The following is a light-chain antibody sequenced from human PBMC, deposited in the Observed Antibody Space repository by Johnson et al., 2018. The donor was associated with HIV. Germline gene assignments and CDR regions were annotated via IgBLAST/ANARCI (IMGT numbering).Light chain of an antibody. CDR2: DNN. Sequence: QSVLTQPPSVSAAPGQKVTISCSGSSSNIGNNYVSWYQQLPGTAPKLLIYDNNKRPSRIPDRFSGSKSGTSATLGITGLPTGDEADYYFGTWDNSLSASYVFGTGTKVTGL. CDR3: GTWDNSLSASYV. V-gene: IGLV1-51*01. CDR1: SSNIGNNY. J-gene: IGLJ1*01.